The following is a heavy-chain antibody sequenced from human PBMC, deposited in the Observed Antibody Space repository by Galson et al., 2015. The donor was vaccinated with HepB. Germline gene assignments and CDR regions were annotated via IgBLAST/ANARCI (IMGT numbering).Heavy chain of an antibody. Sequence: SVKVSCKASGYTFTSYGISWVRQAPGQGLEWMGWISGFNGNTNSAENIQGRVTMTTDTSTTTVYMELRSLRFDDTAVYYCARDREDYVWGSSRHSSFPFDIWGQGTMVTVSS. V-gene: IGHV1-18*01. CDR1: GYTFTSYG. CDR3: ARDREDYVWGSSRHSSFPFDI. CDR2: ISGFNGNT. J-gene: IGHJ3*02. D-gene: IGHD3-16*02.